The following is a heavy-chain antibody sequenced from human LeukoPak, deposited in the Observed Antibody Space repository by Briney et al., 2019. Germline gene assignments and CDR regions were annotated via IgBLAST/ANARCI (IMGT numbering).Heavy chain of an antibody. J-gene: IGHJ6*02. V-gene: IGHV1-69*13. Sequence: GASVKVSCKASGGTFSSYAISWVRQAPGQGLEWMGGIIPIFGTANYAQKFQGRVTITADESTSTAYMELSSLRSEDTAVYYCSTYCSSWLTGHYYGMDVWGQGTTVTVSS. D-gene: IGHD6-13*01. CDR3: STYCSSWLTGHYYGMDV. CDR2: IIPIFGTA. CDR1: GGTFSSYA.